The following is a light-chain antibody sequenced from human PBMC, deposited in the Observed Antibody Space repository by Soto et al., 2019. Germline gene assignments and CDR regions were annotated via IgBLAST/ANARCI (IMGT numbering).Light chain of an antibody. CDR2: GAS. CDR1: QSFGNNY. J-gene: IGKJ4*01. V-gene: IGKV3-20*01. CDR3: QQYVSSPLT. Sequence: EIVLTQSPGTLSLSPGERATLSCKASQSFGNNYLAWYQQKPGQAPMLLIYGASTRATGIPDEFSGSGSGTDFTLIISRLEPEDFAVYYCQQYVSSPLTFGGGTKVDIK.